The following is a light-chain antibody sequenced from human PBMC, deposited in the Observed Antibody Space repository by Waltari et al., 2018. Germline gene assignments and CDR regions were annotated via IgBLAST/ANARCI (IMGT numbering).Light chain of an antibody. V-gene: IGLV3-21*03. J-gene: IGLJ3*02. CDR2: DDS. Sequence: SYVLTQPPSVSEAPGTPARITCGGNNIGSKGVHWYQQKPGQAPVLVVYDDSDRPSGIPERFSGSNSGNTATLTISRVEAGDEADYYCQVWDSSSDHRVFGGGTKLTVL. CDR1: NIGSKG. CDR3: QVWDSSSDHRV.